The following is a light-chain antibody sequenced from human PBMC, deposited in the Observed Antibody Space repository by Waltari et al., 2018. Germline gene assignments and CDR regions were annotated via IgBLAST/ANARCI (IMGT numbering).Light chain of an antibody. J-gene: IGLJ1*01. V-gene: IGLV2-14*03. Sequence: QSALTQPASVSGSPGQSITISCTGTSSDVGGYNFVSWYQQHPGKVPKLIIYDVTNWPSGVSNRSSGSKSGNTASLTISGLQAEDEADYYCSSYTTSSTYVFGTGTKVTVL. CDR3: SSYTTSSTYV. CDR1: SSDVGGYNF. CDR2: DVT.